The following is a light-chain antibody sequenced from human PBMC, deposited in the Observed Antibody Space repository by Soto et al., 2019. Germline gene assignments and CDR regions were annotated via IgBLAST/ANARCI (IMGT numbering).Light chain of an antibody. CDR3: QQYGSSRT. V-gene: IGKV3-20*01. Sequence: EIVLTQFPAALSVSPGERATLSCRASQSVRSNFLAWYQQKPGQAPRLLIYGASNRATGIPDRFSGSGSGTDFTLTITRLEPEDFAMYYCQQYGSSRTFGQGTKVDIK. CDR2: GAS. CDR1: QSVRSNF. J-gene: IGKJ1*01.